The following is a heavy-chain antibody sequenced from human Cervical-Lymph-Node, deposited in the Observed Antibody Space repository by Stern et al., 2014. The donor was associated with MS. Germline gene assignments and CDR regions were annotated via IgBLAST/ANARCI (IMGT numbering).Heavy chain of an antibody. D-gene: IGHD2/OR15-2a*01. V-gene: IGHV4-4*02. CDR3: AFNGYYSLDY. CDR1: GGSISNDNW. J-gene: IGHJ4*02. CDR2: IYRGGAT. Sequence: LQLQESGPGLLRPSGTLSLTCAVSGGSISNDNWRSWVRQPPGKGQEWFGEIYRGGATNYNPSLKSRLTISLDKSKNHFSLKLNSVTAADTAIYYCAFNGYYSLDYWGQGTLVTVSS.